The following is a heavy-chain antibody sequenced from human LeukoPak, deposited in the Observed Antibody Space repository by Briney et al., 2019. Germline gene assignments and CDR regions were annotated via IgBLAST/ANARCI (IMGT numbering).Heavy chain of an antibody. V-gene: IGHV1-2*02. CDR2: INPNSGGT. CDR1: GYTFTDYY. J-gene: IGHJ4*02. Sequence: ASVKVSCKASGYTFTDYYIRWVRQAPGQGLEWMGWINPNSGGTNYAEKFQGRVTITADESTSTAYMELSSLRSEDTAVYYCATFTTTMAFDYWGQGTLVTVSS. D-gene: IGHD1-1*01. CDR3: ATFTTTMAFDY.